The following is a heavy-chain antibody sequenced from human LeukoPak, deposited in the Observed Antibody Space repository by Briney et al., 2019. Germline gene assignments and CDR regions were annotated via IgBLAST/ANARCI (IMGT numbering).Heavy chain of an antibody. D-gene: IGHD3-10*01. V-gene: IGHV4-59*08. CDR2: IYYSGST. Sequence: SETLSLTCTVYGGSISSYYWSWIRQPPGKGLEWIGYIYYSGSTNYNPSLKSRVTISVDTSKNQFSLKLSSVTAADTAVYYCARTMYYYGSGSSTHFDYWGQGTLVTVSS. J-gene: IGHJ4*02. CDR3: ARTMYYYGSGSSTHFDY. CDR1: GGSISSYY.